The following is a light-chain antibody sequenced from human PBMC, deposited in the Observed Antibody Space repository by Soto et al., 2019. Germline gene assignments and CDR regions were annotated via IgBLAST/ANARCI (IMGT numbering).Light chain of an antibody. Sequence: ETVMTQSPATLSVSPGERVTLSCRASQSVRTNLVWYQQSPGQPPRLLIYGASDRVAGVPDRFSGSGSGTDFTLIISGLQSQDCAVYYCQQYNEWPRTFGQGTKLEIK. CDR3: QQYNEWPRT. J-gene: IGKJ2*01. CDR1: QSVRTN. CDR2: GAS. V-gene: IGKV3-15*01.